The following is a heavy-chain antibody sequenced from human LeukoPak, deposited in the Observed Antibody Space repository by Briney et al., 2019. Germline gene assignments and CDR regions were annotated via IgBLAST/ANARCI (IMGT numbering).Heavy chain of an antibody. D-gene: IGHD1-14*01. CDR1: GFTFSSYE. Sequence: GGSLRLSCAASGFTFSSYEMNWVRQAPGKGLEWVSYISSSGSTMYYADSVKGRFTISRDNAKNSLSLQMNSLRAEDTAVYYCARSPAGGNYYLDVWGKGTTVTISS. CDR2: ISSSGSTM. J-gene: IGHJ6*03. CDR3: ARSPAGGNYYLDV. V-gene: IGHV3-48*03.